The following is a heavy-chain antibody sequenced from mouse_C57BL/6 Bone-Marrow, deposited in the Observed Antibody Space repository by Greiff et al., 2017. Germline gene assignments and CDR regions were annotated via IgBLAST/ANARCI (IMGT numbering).Heavy chain of an antibody. V-gene: IGHV1-18*01. Sequence: EVQLQQSGPELVKPGASVKIPCKASGYTFTDYNMDWVKQSHGKSLEWIGDINPNNGGTIYNQKFKGKATLTVDKSSRTAYMELRSLTSEDTAVYYCVGSLSWFAYWGQGTLVTVSA. CDR1: GYTFTDYN. CDR3: VGSLSWFAY. D-gene: IGHD3-1*01. J-gene: IGHJ3*01. CDR2: INPNNGGT.